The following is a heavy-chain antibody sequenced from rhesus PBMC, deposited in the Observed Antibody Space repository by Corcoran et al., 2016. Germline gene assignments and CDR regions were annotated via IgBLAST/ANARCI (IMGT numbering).Heavy chain of an antibody. CDR3: ATDVLSGVIINFGY. CDR1: GYTFTDYY. D-gene: IGHD3-34*01. Sequence: EVQLVQSGAEVKKPGASVKISCKASGYTFTDYYLHWVRQAPGKGLEWMGRVDPEDGEAIHAQKVHDRVTITADTSTDTAYMELSSLRSEDTAVYYCATDVLSGVIINFGYWGQGVLVTVSS. V-gene: IGHV1-111*02. CDR2: VDPEDGEA. J-gene: IGHJ4*01.